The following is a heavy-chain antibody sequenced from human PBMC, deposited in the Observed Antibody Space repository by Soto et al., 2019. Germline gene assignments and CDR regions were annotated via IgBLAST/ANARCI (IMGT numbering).Heavy chain of an antibody. Sequence: EVQLVESGGGLVQPGGSLKLSCAASGFTFSGSAMHWVRQASGKGLEWVGRIRSKPNNYATAYGASVEGRFTISRDDSKNTAYLQMNSLNTEHTAVYYCSRQASDFWSVKPKYSMDVWGKGTTVTVSS. D-gene: IGHD3-3*01. J-gene: IGHJ6*03. CDR1: GFTFSGSA. V-gene: IGHV3-73*01. CDR2: IRSKPNNYAT. CDR3: SRQASDFWSVKPKYSMDV.